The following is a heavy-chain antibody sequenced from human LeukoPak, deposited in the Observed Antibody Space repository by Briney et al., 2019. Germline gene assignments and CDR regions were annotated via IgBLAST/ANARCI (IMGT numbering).Heavy chain of an antibody. D-gene: IGHD6-13*01. Sequence: PSETLSLTCTVSGGSISSYYWSWIRQPPGKGLEWTGDIYYSGSRSTNYNLSLKSRVTISVDTSKNQLSLKLSSVTAADTAVFYCARQPRPGQQLPQGWFDPWGQGTLVTVSS. CDR2: IYYSGSRST. V-gene: IGHV4-59*08. J-gene: IGHJ5*02. CDR3: ARQPRPGQQLPQGWFDP. CDR1: GGSISSYY.